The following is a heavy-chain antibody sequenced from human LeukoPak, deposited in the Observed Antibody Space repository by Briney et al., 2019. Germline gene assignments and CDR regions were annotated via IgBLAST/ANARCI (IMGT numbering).Heavy chain of an antibody. V-gene: IGHV3-33*06. CDR1: GFTFSSYG. D-gene: IGHD5-18*01. J-gene: IGHJ6*02. CDR2: IWYDGSNK. CDR3: AKAGYSYGYRERYYGMDV. Sequence: GGSLRLSCAASGFTFSSYGMHWVRQAPGKGLEWVAVIWYDGSNKYYADSVKGRFTIPRDNSKNTLYLQMNSLRAEDTAVYYCAKAGYSYGYRERYYGMDVWGQGTTVTVSS.